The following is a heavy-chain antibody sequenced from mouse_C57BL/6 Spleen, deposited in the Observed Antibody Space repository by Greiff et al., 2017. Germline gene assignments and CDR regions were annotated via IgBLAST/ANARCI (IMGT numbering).Heavy chain of an antibody. V-gene: IGHV5-17*01. CDR2: ISSGSSTI. Sequence: EVKVEESGGGLVKPGGSLKLSCAASGFTFSDYGMHWVRQAPEKGLEWVAYISSGSSTIYYADTVKGRFTISRDNAKNTLFLQMTSLRSEDTAMYYCARNYDGYLFAYWGQGTLVTVSA. D-gene: IGHD2-3*01. CDR1: GFTFSDYG. J-gene: IGHJ3*01. CDR3: ARNYDGYLFAY.